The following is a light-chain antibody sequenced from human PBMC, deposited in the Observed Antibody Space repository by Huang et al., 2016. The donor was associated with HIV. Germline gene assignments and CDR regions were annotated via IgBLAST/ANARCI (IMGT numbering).Light chain of an antibody. CDR2: GAS. Sequence: EIVLTQSPATLSVSPGERATLSCRASQSVSSNLAWYQQKPGQAPRLLIYGASNRATGIPARFSGSGSGTEFTLTISSLQSEDFAVYYCEQYNDWPPEETFGPGTKVDMK. CDR3: EQYNDWPPEET. V-gene: IGKV3-15*01. J-gene: IGKJ3*01. CDR1: QSVSSN.